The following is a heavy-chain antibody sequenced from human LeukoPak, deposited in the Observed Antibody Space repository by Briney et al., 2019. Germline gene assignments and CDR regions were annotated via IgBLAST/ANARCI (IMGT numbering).Heavy chain of an antibody. Sequence: ASVKVSCKASGYTFTSYGTSWVRQAPGQGLEWMGWISAYNGNTDYAQKLQGRVTMTTDTSTSTAYMELRSLRSDDTAVYYCARNLYGSGSYYPGDYWGQGTLVTVSS. J-gene: IGHJ4*02. V-gene: IGHV1-18*01. CDR1: GYTFTSYG. CDR3: ARNLYGSGSYYPGDY. CDR2: ISAYNGNT. D-gene: IGHD3-10*01.